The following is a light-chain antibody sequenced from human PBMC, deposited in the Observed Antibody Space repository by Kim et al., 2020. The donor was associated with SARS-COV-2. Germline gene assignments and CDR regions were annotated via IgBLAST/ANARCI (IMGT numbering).Light chain of an antibody. CDR1: QSVGSKH. Sequence: EIVLTQSPGTLSLSPGERATLSCRASQSVGSKHLAWFQQKPGQAPRLLMYGTSSRATGIPDRFIASESGTDFTLTISRLEPEDFAVYYCQQYGRSPFTFGQGTKLEI. CDR3: QQYGRSPFT. CDR2: GTS. J-gene: IGKJ2*01. V-gene: IGKV3-20*01.